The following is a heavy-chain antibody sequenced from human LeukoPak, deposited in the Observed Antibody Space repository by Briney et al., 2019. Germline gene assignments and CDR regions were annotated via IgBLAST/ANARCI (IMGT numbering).Heavy chain of an antibody. V-gene: IGHV4-4*07. CDR2: IYTSGST. CDR3: ARGRTYYGSGSAYHYDY. CDR1: GGSISSYY. J-gene: IGHJ4*02. Sequence: SETLSLTCTVSGGSISSYYWSWIRQPAGKGLEWIGRIYTSGSTNYNPSLKSRVTMSVDTSKNQFPLKLSSVTAADTAVYYCARGRTYYGSGSAYHYDYWGQGTLVTVSS. D-gene: IGHD3-10*01.